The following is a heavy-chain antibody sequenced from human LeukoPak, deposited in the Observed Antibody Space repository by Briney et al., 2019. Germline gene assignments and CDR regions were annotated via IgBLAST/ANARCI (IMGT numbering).Heavy chain of an antibody. CDR3: ARGRSPSPGQYFDL. CDR2: INHSGST. J-gene: IGHJ2*01. CDR1: GGSFSGYY. V-gene: IGHV4-34*01. Sequence: SETLSLTCAVYGGSFSGYYWSWIRQPPGKGLEWIGEINHSGSTNYNPSLKSRVTISVDTSKNQFSLKLSSVTAADTAVYYCARGRSPSPGQYFDLWGRGTLSLSPQ.